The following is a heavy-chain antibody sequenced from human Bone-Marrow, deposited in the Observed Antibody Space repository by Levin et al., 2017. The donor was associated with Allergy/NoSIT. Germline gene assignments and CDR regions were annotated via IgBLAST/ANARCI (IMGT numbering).Heavy chain of an antibody. J-gene: IGHJ4*02. CDR1: GFTFGSHA. CDR3: AKEGYPRTYYGDY. CDR2: ISGTNHYM. Sequence: PGGSLRLSCAASGFTFGSHAMSWVRRAPGRGLEWVSAISGTNHYMWYGDSVKGRFTISRDNSKNTLYLQMNSLRAEDTAVYYCAKEGYPRTYYGDYWGQGSLVTVSS. V-gene: IGHV3-23*01. D-gene: IGHD3-10*01.